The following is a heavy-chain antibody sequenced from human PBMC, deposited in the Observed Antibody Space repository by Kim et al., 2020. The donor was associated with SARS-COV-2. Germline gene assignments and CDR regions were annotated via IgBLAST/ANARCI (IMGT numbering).Heavy chain of an antibody. Sequence: GGSLRLSCTASGFSFSSYWISWVRQAPGKGLEWVANLNEDGSQKYYVDSVKGRFTISRDNAKNSLFLQMNSLRGEDTAVYYCAKGAGQQRVMYWGKGTLV. CDR2: LNEDGSQK. D-gene: IGHD6-6*01. V-gene: IGHV3-7*03. CDR3: AKGAGQQRVMY. J-gene: IGHJ4*02. CDR1: GFSFSSYW.